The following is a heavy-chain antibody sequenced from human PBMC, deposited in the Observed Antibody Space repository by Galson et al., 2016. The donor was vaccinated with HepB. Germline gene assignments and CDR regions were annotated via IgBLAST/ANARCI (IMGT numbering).Heavy chain of an antibody. Sequence: QSGAEVKKPGESLKISREGSGYTFSTYWTAWVRQMPGKGLEWMGIIYPDDADTRYSPSFQGLVTLSVDKSISTAYLQWSSLRASDTAMYYCSTRTGLLGPLDIWGQGTMVTLSS. CDR3: STRTGLLGPLDI. CDR2: IYPDDADT. V-gene: IGHV5-51*01. D-gene: IGHD1-26*01. CDR1: GYTFSTYW. J-gene: IGHJ3*02.